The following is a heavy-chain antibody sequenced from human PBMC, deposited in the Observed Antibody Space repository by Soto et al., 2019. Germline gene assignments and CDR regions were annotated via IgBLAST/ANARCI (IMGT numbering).Heavy chain of an antibody. V-gene: IGHV4-59*08. Sequence: QVQLQESGPGLVKPSETLSLTCTVSGCSISSYYWGWSRQPPGKGLEWIGYINYSGGTNYNPSLKSRVTTSVDTSRNQFSLKLSSVTAADTAVYYCARHHDSWGQGTLVTVSS. CDR1: GCSISSYY. CDR3: ARHHDS. CDR2: INYSGGT. J-gene: IGHJ4*02.